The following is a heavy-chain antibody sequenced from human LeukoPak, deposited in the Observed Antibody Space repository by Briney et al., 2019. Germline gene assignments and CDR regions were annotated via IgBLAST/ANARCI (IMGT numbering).Heavy chain of an antibody. D-gene: IGHD1-26*01. J-gene: IGHJ4*02. Sequence: GGSLRLSCAASGFTFRNYVIHWVRQAPGKGLEWVAGIKDDGSEKYYVDSVKGRFTISRDNAKNSLYLQMNSLRAEDTAVYYCAKDRGGSYTLSLDYWGQGTLVTVSS. CDR1: GFTFRNYV. CDR2: IKDDGSEK. CDR3: AKDRGGSYTLSLDY. V-gene: IGHV3-7*03.